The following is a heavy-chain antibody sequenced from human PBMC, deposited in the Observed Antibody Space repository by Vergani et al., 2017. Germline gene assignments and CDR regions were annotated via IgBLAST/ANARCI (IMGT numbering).Heavy chain of an antibody. CDR1: GGTFSGFG. CDR2: IIPIFGSA. V-gene: IGHV1-69*12. D-gene: IGHD3-10*01. CDR3: ATGHTRYNYESGTYGHTGFFDV. J-gene: IGHJ2*01. Sequence: QDQVVQSGAELKKPGSSVKVSCRVPGGTFSGFGVNWVRLAPGQGLEWIGGIIPIFGSATYAVKFQGTVSITADESTNTIYMELSSLRFEDTAMYYCATGHTRYNYESGTYGHTGFFDVWGRGTQITVSS.